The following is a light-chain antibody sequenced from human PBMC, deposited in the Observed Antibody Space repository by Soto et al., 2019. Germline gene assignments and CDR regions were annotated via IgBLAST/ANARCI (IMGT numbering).Light chain of an antibody. CDR3: QVWHSSSDPVV. J-gene: IGLJ2*01. CDR2: YDS. V-gene: IGLV3-21*04. Sequence: SYELTQPPSVSVAPGKTARISCGGNNIGSESVHWYQQKPGRAPVLVIYYDSDRPSGIPERFSGSNSGNTATLTISRVEAGDEADYYCQVWHSSSDPVVFGGGTKVTVL. CDR1: NIGSES.